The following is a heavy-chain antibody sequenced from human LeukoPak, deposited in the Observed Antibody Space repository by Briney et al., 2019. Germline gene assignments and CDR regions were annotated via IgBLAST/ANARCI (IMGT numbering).Heavy chain of an antibody. D-gene: IGHD1-26*01. CDR3: ARSSGSQIYYYYYYMDI. CDR2: INTNTGNP. V-gene: IGHV7-4-1*02. Sequence: ASVKVSCKASGYTFTSYAMNWVRRAPGQGLEWMGWINTNTGNPTYAQGFTGRFVFSLDTSVSTAYLQISSLKAEDTAVYYCARSSGSQIYYYYYYMDIWGKGTTVTVSS. J-gene: IGHJ6*03. CDR1: GYTFTSYA.